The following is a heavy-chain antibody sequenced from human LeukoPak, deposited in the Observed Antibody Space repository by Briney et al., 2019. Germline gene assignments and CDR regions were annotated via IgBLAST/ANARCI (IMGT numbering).Heavy chain of an antibody. CDR2: IKPSGGTT. Sequence: ASVKVSCKSSGYALISFYMHWVRQAPGQGLEWMGVIKPSGGTTAYAQQFQGRVTMTRDTSTSTVYMELSSLRSEDTAVYYCARHSLIGTTPFDYWGQGTLVTVSS. CDR1: GYALISFY. V-gene: IGHV1-46*01. J-gene: IGHJ4*02. CDR3: ARHSLIGTTPFDY. D-gene: IGHD1-20*01.